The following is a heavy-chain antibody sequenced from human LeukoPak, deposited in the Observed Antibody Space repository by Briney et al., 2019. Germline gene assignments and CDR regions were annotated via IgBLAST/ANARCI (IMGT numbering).Heavy chain of an antibody. CDR1: GGSVSSGFYY. V-gene: IGHV4-61*02. CDR3: AADFSH. CDR2: IYTSGTT. Sequence: PSETLSLTCTVSGGSVSSGFYYWSWIRQPAGKGLEWIGRIYTSGTTNYNPSLKSRVTISVDTSKNQFSLKLNSVTAADTAVHYCAADFSHWGQGTLVTVSS. J-gene: IGHJ4*02.